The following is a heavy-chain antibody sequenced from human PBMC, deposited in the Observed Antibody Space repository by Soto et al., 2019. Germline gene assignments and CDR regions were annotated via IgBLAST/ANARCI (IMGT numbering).Heavy chain of an antibody. V-gene: IGHV3-53*01. CDR2: IYSGGST. CDR3: ARGLAVAGTALDY. D-gene: IGHD6-19*01. J-gene: IGHJ4*02. CDR1: EFTVSSHY. Sequence: GGSLRLSCAASEFTVSSHYMSWVRQAPGKGLEWVSVIYSGGSTYYADSVKGRFTISRDNSKNTLYLQMNSLRAEDTAVYYCARGLAVAGTALDYWGQGTLVTVSS.